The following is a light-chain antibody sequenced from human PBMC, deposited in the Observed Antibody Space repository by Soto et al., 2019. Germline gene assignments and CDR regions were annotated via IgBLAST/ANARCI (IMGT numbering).Light chain of an antibody. V-gene: IGKV3-15*01. CDR3: QQYNDWPPILT. CDR1: QSVSSN. J-gene: IGKJ3*01. Sequence: ERVMTQSPATLSVSPGERATLSCRASQSVSSNLAWYQQKPGQAPRLLIYGASTRAIGIPARFSGSGSGTEFTLTISSLQPEDCAVYYCQQYNDWPPILTFGPGTKVALK. CDR2: GAS.